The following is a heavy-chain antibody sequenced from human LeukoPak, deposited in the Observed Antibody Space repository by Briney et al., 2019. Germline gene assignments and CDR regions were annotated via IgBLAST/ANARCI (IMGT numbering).Heavy chain of an antibody. CDR1: GFTFSSYW. Sequence: PGGSLRLSCAASGFTFSSYWMSWVRQAPGKGLEWVANIKQDGSEKYYVDSVKGRFTISRDNAKNSLYLQMNSLRAEDTAVYYCARDGYKYGVPFDYWGQGTLVTVSS. J-gene: IGHJ4*02. CDR3: ARDGYKYGVPFDY. D-gene: IGHD5-24*01. V-gene: IGHV3-7*01. CDR2: IKQDGSEK.